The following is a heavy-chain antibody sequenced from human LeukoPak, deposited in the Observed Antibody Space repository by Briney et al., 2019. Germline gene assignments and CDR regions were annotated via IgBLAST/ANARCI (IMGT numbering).Heavy chain of an antibody. Sequence: SVKVSCKASGGTFISYAISWVRQAPGQGLEWMGGIIPIFGTANYAQEFQGRVTITADESTSTAYTELSSLRSEDTAVYYCGLPQRDGYNYDHYYYYGMDVWGQGTTVTVSS. CDR2: IIPIFGTA. CDR1: GGTFISYA. D-gene: IGHD5-24*01. V-gene: IGHV1-69*13. CDR3: GLPQRDGYNYDHYYYYGMDV. J-gene: IGHJ6*02.